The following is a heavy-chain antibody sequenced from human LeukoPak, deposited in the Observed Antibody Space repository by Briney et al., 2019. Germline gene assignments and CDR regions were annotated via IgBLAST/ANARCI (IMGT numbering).Heavy chain of an antibody. CDR1: GFTVSSNY. CDR3: AREGGGNWFDP. CDR2: IWYDGSNK. V-gene: IGHV3-33*08. Sequence: PGGSLRLSCAASGFTVSSNYMSWVRQAPGKGLEWVAVIWYDGSNKYYADSVKGRFTISRDNSKNTLYLQMNSLRAEDTAVYYCAREGGGNWFDPWGQGTLVTVSS. D-gene: IGHD3-16*01. J-gene: IGHJ5*02.